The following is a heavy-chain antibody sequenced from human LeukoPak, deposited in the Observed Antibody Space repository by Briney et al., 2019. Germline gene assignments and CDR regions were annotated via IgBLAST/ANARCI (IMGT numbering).Heavy chain of an antibody. CDR2: IYYSGST. CDR1: GYSISSGYY. D-gene: IGHD3-22*01. J-gene: IGHJ4*02. V-gene: IGHV4-38-2*02. Sequence: SSETLSLTCTVSGYSISSGYYWGWIRQPPGKGLEWIGSIYYSGSTHYNPSLKSRVTISVDTSQNQFSLKLSSVTAADTAVYYCARNDSSGYFDYWGQGTLVTVSS. CDR3: ARNDSSGYFDY.